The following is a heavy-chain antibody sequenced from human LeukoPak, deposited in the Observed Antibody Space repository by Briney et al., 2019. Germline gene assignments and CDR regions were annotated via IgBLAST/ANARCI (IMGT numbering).Heavy chain of an antibody. CDR3: ASQLKYCSSTSCYLGWFDP. V-gene: IGHV4-4*07. CDR1: SSYX. Sequence: SSYXWSXIXQPXGKXLEWXXXXXTSGSTNYNPSLKSRVTMSVDTSKNQFSLKLSSVTAADTAVYYCASQLKYCSSTSCYLGWFDPWGQGTLVTVSS. CDR2: XXTSGST. D-gene: IGHD2-2*01. J-gene: IGHJ5*02.